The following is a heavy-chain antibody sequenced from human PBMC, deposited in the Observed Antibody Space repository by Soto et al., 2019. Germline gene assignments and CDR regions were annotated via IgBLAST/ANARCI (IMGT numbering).Heavy chain of an antibody. Sequence: GGSLRLSCAASGVTFSSYAMSWVRQAPGKGLEWVSAISGSGGSTYYADSVKGRFTISRDNSKNTLYLQMNSLRAEDTAVYYCAKVWTSTGTTLLPFDYWGQGTLVTVSS. CDR2: ISGSGGST. V-gene: IGHV3-23*01. CDR3: AKVWTSTGTTLLPFDY. D-gene: IGHD1-1*01. CDR1: GVTFSSYA. J-gene: IGHJ4*02.